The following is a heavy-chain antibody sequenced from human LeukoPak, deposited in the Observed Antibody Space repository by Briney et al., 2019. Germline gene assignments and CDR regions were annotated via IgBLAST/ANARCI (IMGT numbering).Heavy chain of an antibody. J-gene: IGHJ1*01. D-gene: IGHD3-9*01. CDR3: ARGGDILTGYFEYFQH. CDR2: IYHSGST. V-gene: IGHV4-30-2*01. CDR1: GGSISSGGYS. Sequence: PSQTLSLTCAVSGGSISSGGYSWSWIRQPPGKGLEWIGYIYHSGSTYYNPSLKSRVTISVDRSKNQFSLKLSSVTAADTAVYYCARGGDILTGYFEYFQHWGQGTLVTVSS.